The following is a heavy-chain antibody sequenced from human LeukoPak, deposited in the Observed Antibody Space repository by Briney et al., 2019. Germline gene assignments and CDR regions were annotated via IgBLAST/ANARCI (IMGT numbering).Heavy chain of an antibody. CDR1: GFTFSSYG. Sequence: GGSLRLSCAASGFTFSSYGMSWVRQSPGKGLEWVSAISGSGGSTYYAGSVKGRFTISRDNSKNTLYLQMNSLRAEDTAVYYCAKEVPYYSSSSGSYYFDYWGQGTLVTVSS. J-gene: IGHJ4*02. CDR2: ISGSGGST. D-gene: IGHD6-6*01. V-gene: IGHV3-23*01. CDR3: AKEVPYYSSSSGSYYFDY.